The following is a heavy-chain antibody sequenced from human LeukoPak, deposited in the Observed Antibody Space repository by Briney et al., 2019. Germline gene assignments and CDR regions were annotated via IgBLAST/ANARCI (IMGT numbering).Heavy chain of an antibody. D-gene: IGHD3-22*01. CDR3: ARDYYDSSGYYYD. V-gene: IGHV4-34*01. CDR2: INHSGST. Sequence: PSETLSLTCAVYGGSFSGYYWSWIRQPPGKGLEWIGEINHSGSTNYNPSLKSRVTISVDTSKNQFSLKLSSVTAADTAVYYCARDYYDSSGYYYDWGQGTLVTVSS. J-gene: IGHJ4*02. CDR1: GGSFSGYY.